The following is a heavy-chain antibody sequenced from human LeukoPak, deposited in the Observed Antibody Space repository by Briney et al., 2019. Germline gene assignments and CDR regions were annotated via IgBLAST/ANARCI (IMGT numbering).Heavy chain of an antibody. CDR3: ARDFSYSYYFDY. D-gene: IGHD2-15*01. V-gene: IGHV1-18*01. CDR2: ISAYNGNT. J-gene: IGHJ4*02. CDR1: GYTFTSYG. Sequence: ASVKVSCKASGYTFTSYGISWVRQAPGQGLEWMGWISAYNGNTNYAQKLQGRITMTTDTSASTAYMELRSLRSDDTAVYYCARDFSYSYYFDYWGQGTLVTVSS.